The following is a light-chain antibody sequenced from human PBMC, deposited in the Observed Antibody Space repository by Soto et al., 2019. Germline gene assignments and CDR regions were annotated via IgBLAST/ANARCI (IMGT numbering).Light chain of an antibody. Sequence: DIQMTQSPSSLSASVGDRVTITCRASQSISNYLNWYQQRPGKAPKLLIYGASSLQSGVPSRFSGSGSGTECTLTISSLQPEDFATYYCQQSYSPPPVTFGQGTRLEIK. CDR2: GAS. CDR1: QSISNY. J-gene: IGKJ5*01. CDR3: QQSYSPPPVT. V-gene: IGKV1-39*01.